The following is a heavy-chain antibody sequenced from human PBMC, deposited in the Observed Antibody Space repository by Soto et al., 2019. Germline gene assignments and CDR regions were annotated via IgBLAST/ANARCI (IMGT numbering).Heavy chain of an antibody. CDR2: ISSSSSNI. CDR3: AKSPQWVAKGGMDV. V-gene: IGHV3-48*01. J-gene: IGHJ6*02. D-gene: IGHD1-26*01. CDR1: GFTLSSYA. Sequence: PGGSLRLSCAASGFTLSSYAMNWVRQAPGKGLEWVSYISSSSSNIQYAGSVKGRFTISRDNAKNSLYLQMNSLRTEDTAVYYCAKSPQWVAKGGMDVWGQGTTVTVSS.